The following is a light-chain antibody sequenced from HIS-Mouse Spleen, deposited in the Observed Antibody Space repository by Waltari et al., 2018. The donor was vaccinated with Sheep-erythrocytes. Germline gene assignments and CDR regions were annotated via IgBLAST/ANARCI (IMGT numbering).Light chain of an antibody. CDR2: GAS. CDR3: QQYGSSPFT. J-gene: IGKJ3*01. V-gene: IGKV3-20*01. Sequence: EIVLTQSPGTLSLSTGERATLSCRASQCVSSSYLAWYQQKPGQAPRLLIYGASSRATGIPDRFSGSGSGTDFTLTISRLEPEDFAVYYCQQYGSSPFTFGPGTKVDIK. CDR1: QCVSSSY.